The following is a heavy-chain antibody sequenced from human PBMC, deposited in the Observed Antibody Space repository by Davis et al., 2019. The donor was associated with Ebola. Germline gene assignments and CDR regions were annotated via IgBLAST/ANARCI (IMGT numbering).Heavy chain of an antibody. CDR2: ISSSGSAE. J-gene: IGHJ4*02. Sequence: GESLKISCAASGFSFSNYDMNWVRQAPGKGLEWVSYISSSGSAEYYADSVKGRFTISRDNAKNSLYLQMNSLRGEDTAVYYCARTANFDYWGQGTLVTVSS. CDR3: ARTANFDY. D-gene: IGHD5-18*01. V-gene: IGHV3-11*01. CDR1: GFSFSNYD.